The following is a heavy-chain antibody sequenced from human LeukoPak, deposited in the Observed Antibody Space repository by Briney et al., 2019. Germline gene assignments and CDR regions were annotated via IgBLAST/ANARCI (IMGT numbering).Heavy chain of an antibody. CDR2: INQDGSGE. Sequence: GGSLRLSCAGSGFTFSGSWMSWVRQAPGKGLEWVANINQDGSGEYYVDSVKGRFTISRDNAKNSLYLQMNSLRVEDTAVYYCARHYDYYYYYMDVWGKGTTVTVSS. V-gene: IGHV3-7*01. CDR1: GFTFSGSW. J-gene: IGHJ6*03. D-gene: IGHD3-3*01. CDR3: ARHYDYYYYYMDV.